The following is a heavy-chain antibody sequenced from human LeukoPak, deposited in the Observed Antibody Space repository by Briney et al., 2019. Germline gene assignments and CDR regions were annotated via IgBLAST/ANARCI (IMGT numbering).Heavy chain of an antibody. CDR2: FYYSGNT. Sequence: SETLSLTCTVSGGFIGSYYWTSIRQPPGGGLEWVGYFYYSGNTNHNPSLKSRVTISVDTSKNQFSLKLNSVTAAGTAVYYCACLSSNGRRAFDIWGQGTMVTVSS. J-gene: IGHJ3*02. D-gene: IGHD2-8*01. V-gene: IGHV4-59*08. CDR1: GGFIGSYY. CDR3: ACLSSNGRRAFDI.